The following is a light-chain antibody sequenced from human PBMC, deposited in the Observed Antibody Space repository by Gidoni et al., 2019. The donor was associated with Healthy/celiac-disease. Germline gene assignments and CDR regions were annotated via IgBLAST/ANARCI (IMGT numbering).Light chain of an antibody. Sequence: IQMTHSPSSLSASVGDRVTITRRASQGISNNLAWYQQKPGKVPKLLIYAASTLQSGVPSRFSGSGSGTEFTLTISSLQPEDVATYYCQKYNSAPWTFGQGTKVEIK. CDR1: QGISNN. CDR2: AAS. J-gene: IGKJ1*01. CDR3: QKYNSAPWT. V-gene: IGKV1-27*01.